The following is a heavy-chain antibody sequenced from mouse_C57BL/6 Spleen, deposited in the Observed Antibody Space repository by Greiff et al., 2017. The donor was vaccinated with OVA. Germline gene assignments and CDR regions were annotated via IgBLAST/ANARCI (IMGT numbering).Heavy chain of an antibody. CDR3: ARGAPFDY. CDR1: GFTFSSYA. Sequence: EVMLVESGGGLVKPGGSLKLSCAASGFTFSSYAMSWVRQTPEKRLEWVATISDGGSYTYYPDNVKGRFTISRDNAKNNLYLQMSHLKSEDTAMYYCARGAPFDYWGQGTTLTVSS. J-gene: IGHJ2*01. V-gene: IGHV5-4*03. CDR2: ISDGGSYT.